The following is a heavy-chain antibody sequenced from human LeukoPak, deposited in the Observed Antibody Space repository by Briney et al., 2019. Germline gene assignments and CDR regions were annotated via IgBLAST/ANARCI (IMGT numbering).Heavy chain of an antibody. D-gene: IGHD1-26*01. J-gene: IGHJ4*02. CDR2: IWYDGSNK. V-gene: IGHV3-33*08. CDR1: GFTFSSYS. CDR3: ARSVGAIDY. Sequence: GGSLRLSCAASGFTFSSYSMNWVRQAPGKGLEWVAVIWYDGSNKYYADSVKGRFTISRDNSKNTLYLQMNSLRAEDTAVYYCARSVGAIDYWGQGTLVTVSS.